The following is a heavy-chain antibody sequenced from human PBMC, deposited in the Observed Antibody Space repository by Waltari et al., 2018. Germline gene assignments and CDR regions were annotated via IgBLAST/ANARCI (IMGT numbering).Heavy chain of an antibody. D-gene: IGHD3-3*01. J-gene: IGHJ4*02. Sequence: QVQLVQSGAEVKKPGSSVKVSCKASGYTFTGYYMPWVRQAPGQGLEWMGWINPNSGGTNYAQKFQGRVTMTRDTSISTAYMELSRLRSDDTAVYYCARGALLRFLEWFPRYWGQGTLVTVSS. V-gene: IGHV1-2*02. CDR3: ARGALLRFLEWFPRY. CDR2: INPNSGGT. CDR1: GYTFTGYY.